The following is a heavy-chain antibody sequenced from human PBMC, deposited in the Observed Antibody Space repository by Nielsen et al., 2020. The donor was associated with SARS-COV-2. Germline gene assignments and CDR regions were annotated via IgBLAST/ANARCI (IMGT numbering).Heavy chain of an antibody. J-gene: IGHJ3*02. CDR3: ASVRITMIVVVDAFDI. CDR1: GDSISNYY. D-gene: IGHD3-22*01. Sequence: SETLSLTCSVSGDSISNYYWSWIRQHPGKGLEWIGYIYYSGSTYYNPSLKSRVTISVDTSKNQFSLKLSSVTAADTAVYYCASVRITMIVVVDAFDIWGQGTMVTVSS. V-gene: IGHV4-59*06. CDR2: IYYSGST.